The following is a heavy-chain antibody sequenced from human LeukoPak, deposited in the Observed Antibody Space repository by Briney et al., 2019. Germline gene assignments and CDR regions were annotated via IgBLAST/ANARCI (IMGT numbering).Heavy chain of an antibody. J-gene: IGHJ4*02. Sequence: GGSLRLSCAASGFTFSSFGMHWVRQAPGKGLEWVAVIWHDGSYEYYADSVKGRFTISRDSSKNTLYLQMNSLRAEDTAVYYCAKDGAGATSLDCWGQGTLVTVSS. D-gene: IGHD1-26*01. CDR1: GFTFSSFG. V-gene: IGHV3-33*06. CDR3: AKDGAGATSLDC. CDR2: IWHDGSYE.